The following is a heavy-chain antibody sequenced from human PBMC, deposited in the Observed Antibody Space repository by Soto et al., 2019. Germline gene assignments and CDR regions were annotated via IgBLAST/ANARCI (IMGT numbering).Heavy chain of an antibody. D-gene: IGHD3-22*01. CDR1: GGSISSYY. CDR3: ARGDYYDSSGYYPDY. Sequence: KPSETLSLTCTVSGGSISSYYWSWIRQPPGKGLEWIGYIYYSGSTNYNPSLKSRVTISVDTSKNQFSLKLSSVTAADTAVYYCARGDYYDSSGYYPDYWGQGTLVTVSS. J-gene: IGHJ4*02. CDR2: IYYSGST. V-gene: IGHV4-59*01.